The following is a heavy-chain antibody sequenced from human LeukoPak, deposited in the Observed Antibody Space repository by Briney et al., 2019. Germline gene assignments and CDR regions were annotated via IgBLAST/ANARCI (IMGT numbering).Heavy chain of an antibody. CDR1: GYTLTSNY. D-gene: IGHD2-21*02. CDR3: AKGRSDFFAYYYYLDV. V-gene: IGHV1-46*03. J-gene: IGHJ6*03. CDR2: INPSGGST. Sequence: ASVKLSCKASGYTLTSNYIHWVRQAPGQGLEWMGVINPSGGSTTYAQKFQGRVTMTRDTSTSTVYMELTSLRSEDTAVYYCAKGRSDFFAYYYYLDVWGKGTTVTVSS.